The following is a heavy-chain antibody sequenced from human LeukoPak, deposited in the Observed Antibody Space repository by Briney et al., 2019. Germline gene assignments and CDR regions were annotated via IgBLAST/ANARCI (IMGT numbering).Heavy chain of an antibody. D-gene: IGHD6-19*01. CDR2: IWYDGSNK. CDR3: AREIAVAGAFDY. V-gene: IGHV3-33*08. Sequence: GGSLRLSCAASGFTFSSYWMNWVRQAPGKGLEWVAVIWYDGSNKYYADSVKGRFTISRDNSKNTLYLQMNSLRAEDTAVYYCAREIAVAGAFDYWGQGTLVTVSS. J-gene: IGHJ4*02. CDR1: GFTFSSYW.